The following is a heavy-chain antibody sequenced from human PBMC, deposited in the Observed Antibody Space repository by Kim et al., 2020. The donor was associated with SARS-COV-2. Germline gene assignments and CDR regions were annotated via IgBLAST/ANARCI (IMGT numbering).Heavy chain of an antibody. V-gene: IGHV4-39*01. J-gene: IGHJ4*02. CDR1: GGSISSSSYY. Sequence: SETLSLTCTVSGGSISSSSYYWGWIRQPPGKGLEWIGSIYYSGSTYYNPSLKSRVTISVDTSKNQFSLKLSSVTAADTAVYYCARTKTQLWGGPYFDYWGQGTLVTVSS. D-gene: IGHD3-16*01. CDR2: IYYSGST. CDR3: ARTKTQLWGGPYFDY.